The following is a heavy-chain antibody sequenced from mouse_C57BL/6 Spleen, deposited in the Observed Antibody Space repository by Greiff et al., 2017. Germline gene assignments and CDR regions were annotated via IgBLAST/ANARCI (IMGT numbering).Heavy chain of an antibody. CDR1: GFTFSSYA. J-gene: IGHJ3*01. V-gene: IGHV5-4*03. CDR2: ISDGGSYT. D-gene: IGHD2-12*01. Sequence: EVNVVESGGGLVKPGGSLKLSCAASGFTFSSYAMSWVRQTPEKRLEWVATISDGGSYTYYTDNVKGRFTISRDNAKNNLYLQMSHLKSEDTAVYYCARVGDDGFAYWGQGTLVTVSA. CDR3: ARVGDDGFAY.